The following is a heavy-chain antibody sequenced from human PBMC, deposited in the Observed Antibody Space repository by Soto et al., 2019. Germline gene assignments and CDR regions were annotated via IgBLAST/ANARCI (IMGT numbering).Heavy chain of an antibody. D-gene: IGHD2-8*01. Sequence: ASVKVSCKASGYTFTGYYMHWVRQAPGQGLEWMGWINPNSGGTNYAQKFQGWVTMTRGTSISTAYMELSRLRSDDTAVYYCARGGYCTNGVCLLYYYYGMDVWGQGTTVTVSS. CDR2: INPNSGGT. CDR3: ARGGYCTNGVCLLYYYYGMDV. CDR1: GYTFTGYY. V-gene: IGHV1-2*04. J-gene: IGHJ6*02.